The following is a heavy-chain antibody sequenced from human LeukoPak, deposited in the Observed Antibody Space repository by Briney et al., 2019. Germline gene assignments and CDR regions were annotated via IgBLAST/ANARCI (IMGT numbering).Heavy chain of an antibody. CDR3: ASSYYDSSGYYPHFYYGMDV. Sequence: KTSETLSLTCAVYGGSFSGYYWSWIRQPPGKGLEWIGEINHSGSTNYNPSLKSRVTISVDTSKNQFSLKLSSVTAADTAVYYCASSYYDSSGYYPHFYYGMDVWGQGTTVTVSS. J-gene: IGHJ6*02. CDR2: INHSGST. CDR1: GGSFSGYY. V-gene: IGHV4-34*01. D-gene: IGHD3-22*01.